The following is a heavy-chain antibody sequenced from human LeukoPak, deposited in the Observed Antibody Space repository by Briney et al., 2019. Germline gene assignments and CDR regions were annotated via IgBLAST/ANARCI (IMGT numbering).Heavy chain of an antibody. CDR2: ISYDGSNK. CDR1: GFTFSSYA. CDR3: ASSQRAGESWFDP. Sequence: PGGSLRLSCAASGFTFSSYAMHWVRQAPGKGLEWVAVISYDGSNKYYADSVKGRFTISRDNSKNTLYLQMNSLRAEDTAVYYCASSQRAGESWFDPWGQGTLVTVSS. V-gene: IGHV3-30*01. D-gene: IGHD6-25*01. J-gene: IGHJ5*02.